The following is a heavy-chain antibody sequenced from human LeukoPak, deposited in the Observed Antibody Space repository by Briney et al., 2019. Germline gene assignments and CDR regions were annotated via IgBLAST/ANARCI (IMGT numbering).Heavy chain of an antibody. D-gene: IGHD6-13*01. J-gene: IGHJ4*02. CDR1: GYTFTSYY. Sequence: ASVKVSCKASGYTFTSYYMHWVRQAPGQGLEWMGIINPSGGSTSYAQKFQGRVTMTRDTSTSTVYMELSSLRSEDTAVYYCARSKYPTVEYSSSWSIDYWGQGTLVTVSS. V-gene: IGHV1-46*01. CDR2: INPSGGST. CDR3: ARSKYPTVEYSSSWSIDY.